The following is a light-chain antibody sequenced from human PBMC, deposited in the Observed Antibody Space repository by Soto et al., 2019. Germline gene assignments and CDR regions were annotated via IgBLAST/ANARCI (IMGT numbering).Light chain of an antibody. CDR3: QQYGFS. J-gene: IGKJ4*01. CDR1: QSVSYW. Sequence: DIHMTQSPSTLSASVGDRVTITCRASQSVSYWLAWYQQKPGKAPKLLIHDSSSLASGVPSRFRGGGSGQDFTLTISGLQPDDFATYCCQQYGFSFGGGTKVEMK. CDR2: DSS. V-gene: IGKV1-5*01.